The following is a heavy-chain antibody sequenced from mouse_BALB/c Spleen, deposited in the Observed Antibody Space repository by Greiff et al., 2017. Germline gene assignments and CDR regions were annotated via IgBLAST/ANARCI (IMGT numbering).Heavy chain of an antibody. D-gene: IGHD1-1*01. Sequence: QVQLKESGPGLVAPSQSLSITCTVSGFSLTGYGVNWVRQPPGKGLEWLGMIWGDGSTDYNSALKSRLSISKDNSKSQVFLKMNSLQTDDTARYYCARDYYGSSFYWYFDVWGAGTTVTVSS. CDR1: GFSLTGYG. CDR3: ARDYYGSSFYWYFDV. V-gene: IGHV2-6-7*01. CDR2: IWGDGST. J-gene: IGHJ1*01.